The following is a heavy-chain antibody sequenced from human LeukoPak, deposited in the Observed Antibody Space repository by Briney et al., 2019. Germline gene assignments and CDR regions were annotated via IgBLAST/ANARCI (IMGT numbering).Heavy chain of an antibody. D-gene: IGHD6-19*01. CDR3: PTNDEYSSGWFF. CDR2: IKSKTDGGTT. J-gene: IGHJ4*02. V-gene: IGHV3-15*01. Sequence: GESLRLSCAASGFTFSNAWMNWVRQAPGKGLEWVGRIKSKTDGGTTDYAAPVKGRFTISRDDSKNTLYLQMNSLKTEDTAVYYCPTNDEYSSGWFFWGQGTLVTVSS. CDR1: GFTFSNAW.